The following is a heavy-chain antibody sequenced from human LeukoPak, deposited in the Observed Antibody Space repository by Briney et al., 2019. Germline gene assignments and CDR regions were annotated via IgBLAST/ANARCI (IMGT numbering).Heavy chain of an antibody. D-gene: IGHD5-24*01. CDR2: IYYSGST. CDR1: GGSLSSYY. CDR3: ARADVYNYVDY. V-gene: IGHV4-59*08. J-gene: IGHJ4*02. Sequence: SETLSLTCAVSGGSLSSYYWSWLRQPPGKGLEWIGYIYYSGSTNYNPSLKSRVTISVDTSKNQFSLKLSSVTAADTAVYYCARADVYNYVDYWGQGTLVTVSS.